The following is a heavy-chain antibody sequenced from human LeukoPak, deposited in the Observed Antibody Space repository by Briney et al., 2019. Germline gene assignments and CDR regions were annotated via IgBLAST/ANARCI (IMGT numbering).Heavy chain of an antibody. D-gene: IGHD3-9*01. CDR1: GGSISSYY. Sequence: LTCTVSGGSISSYYWSWVRQAPGKGLEWVSAISGSGGSTYYADSVKGRFTISRDNSKNTLYLQMNSLRAEDTAVYYCVKDLVHVLRYFDWLSVAGFDYWGQGTLVTVSS. CDR3: VKDLVHVLRYFDWLSVAGFDY. J-gene: IGHJ4*02. V-gene: IGHV3-23*01. CDR2: ISGSGGST.